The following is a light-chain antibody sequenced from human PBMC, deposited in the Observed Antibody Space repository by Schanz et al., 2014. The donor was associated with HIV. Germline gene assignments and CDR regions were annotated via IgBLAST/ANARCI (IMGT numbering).Light chain of an antibody. CDR3: QKYNSAPLT. Sequence: DIQMTQSPSSLSASVGDRVAITCRASQGLPPYLSFYPHHPGKVPKLLIYAASTLQSGVPSRFSGSGSGTDFTLTISRLQPEDVATYYCQKYNSAPLTFGGGTKGVI. V-gene: IGKV1-27*01. CDR1: QGLPPY. J-gene: IGKJ4*01. CDR2: AAS.